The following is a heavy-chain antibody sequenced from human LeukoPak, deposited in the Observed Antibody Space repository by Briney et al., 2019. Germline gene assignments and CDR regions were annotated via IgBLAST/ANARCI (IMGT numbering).Heavy chain of an antibody. CDR2: ISYDGRYQ. J-gene: IGHJ3*02. V-gene: IGHV3-30*04. D-gene: IGHD3-22*01. CDR1: GFTFNRYR. Sequence: GGSLRLSCAASGFTFNRYRLHWVRQAPGKGLEWVAVISYDGRYQFYADSVKGRFTVSRDNSKNTLSLQMNSLRAEDTAVYHCARMMTDFDGSGHDIQRGAFDIWGQGTMVTVSS. CDR3: ARMMTDFDGSGHDIQRGAFDI.